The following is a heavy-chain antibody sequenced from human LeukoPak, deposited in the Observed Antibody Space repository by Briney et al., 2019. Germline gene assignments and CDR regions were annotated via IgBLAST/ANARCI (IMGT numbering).Heavy chain of an antibody. J-gene: IGHJ4*02. CDR3: ARAQSTSWYIDC. D-gene: IGHD6-13*01. V-gene: IGHV4-4*07. CDR2: IYTSGST. CDR1: GGSINSYY. Sequence: SETLSLTCTVSGGSINSYYWSWIRQPAAKGLEWIGRIYTSGSTDYNPSLKSRVTMSVDTSKNQFSLKLTSVTAADTAVYYCARAQSTSWYIDCWGQGTLVTVSS.